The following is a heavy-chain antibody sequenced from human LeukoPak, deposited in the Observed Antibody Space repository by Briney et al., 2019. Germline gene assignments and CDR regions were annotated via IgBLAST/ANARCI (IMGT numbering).Heavy chain of an antibody. CDR1: GFTFSDYY. V-gene: IGHV3-11*04. CDR3: ARDFSSGSLDY. J-gene: IGHJ4*02. D-gene: IGHD3-22*01. CDR2: ISSSGSTI. Sequence: GGSLRLSCAASGFTFSDYYMSWIRQAPGKGLEWVSYISSSGSTIFYADSVKGRFTISRDNAKNSLYLQMNSLRAEDMAVYYCARDFSSGSLDYWGQGTLVTVSS.